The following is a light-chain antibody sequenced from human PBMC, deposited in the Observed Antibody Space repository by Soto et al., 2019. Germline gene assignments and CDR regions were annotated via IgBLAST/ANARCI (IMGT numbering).Light chain of an antibody. CDR3: QQYNNWPRT. CDR1: QSVSSN. Sequence: EIVLTQSPGTLSLSPGERATLSCRASQSVSSNLAWYQQKPGQAPRLLIYGASTRATDIPARISGSGSGTEFTLTISSLQSEDFAVYYCQQYNNWPRTFGQGTKVDI. J-gene: IGKJ1*01. CDR2: GAS. V-gene: IGKV3-15*01.